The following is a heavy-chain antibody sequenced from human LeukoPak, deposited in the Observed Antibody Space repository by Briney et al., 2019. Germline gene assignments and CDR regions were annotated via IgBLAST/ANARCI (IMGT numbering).Heavy chain of an antibody. CDR1: GYTFTSSY. V-gene: IGHV1-46*01. J-gene: IGHJ5*02. CDR2: INPSGGST. CDR3: ARAPRLSPFDP. Sequence: GASVKVSCKASGYTFTSSYMHWVRQAPGQGLEWMGIINPSGGSTSYAQKFQGRVTMTRDMSTSTVYMELSSLRSEDTAVYYCARAPRLSPFDPWGQGTLVTVSS.